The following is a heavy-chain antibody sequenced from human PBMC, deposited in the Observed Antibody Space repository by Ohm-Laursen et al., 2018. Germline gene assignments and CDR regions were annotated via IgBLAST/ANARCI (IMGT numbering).Heavy chain of an antibody. CDR2: IYYSGST. Sequence: TLSLTCAVSGYSISSGGYYWIWIRQHPGKGLEWIGYIYYSGSTYYNPSLKSRVTISVDTSENQFSLKLSSVTAADTAVYYCARGVRSGYLYYFDYWGQGTLVTVSS. D-gene: IGHD3-22*01. J-gene: IGHJ4*02. V-gene: IGHV4-31*11. CDR1: GYSISSGGYY. CDR3: ARGVRSGYLYYFDY.